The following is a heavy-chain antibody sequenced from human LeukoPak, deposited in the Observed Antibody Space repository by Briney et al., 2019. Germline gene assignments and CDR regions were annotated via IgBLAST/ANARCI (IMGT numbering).Heavy chain of an antibody. D-gene: IGHD3-22*01. Sequence: SETLSLTCTVSGGSISSGSYYWSWIRQPAGKGLEWIGRIYTSGSTNYNPSLKSRVTISVDTSKNQFSLKLSSVTAADTAVYYCARDIHYYDSSGYFVSFDYWGQGTLVTVSS. CDR1: GGSISSGSYY. J-gene: IGHJ4*02. CDR3: ARDIHYYDSSGYFVSFDY. V-gene: IGHV4-61*02. CDR2: IYTSGST.